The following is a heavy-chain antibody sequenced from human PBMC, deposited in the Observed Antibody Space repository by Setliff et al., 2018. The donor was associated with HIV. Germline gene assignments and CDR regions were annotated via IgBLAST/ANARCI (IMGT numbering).Heavy chain of an antibody. J-gene: IGHJ6*04. D-gene: IGHD2-15*01. CDR3: ARDSRDIVVVIAPEPEPYYYYGMDV. CDR1: GGTFSSYA. Sequence: GASVKVSCKASGGTFSSYAFTWVRQAPGQGLEWMGGITPIFGTANYAQKFKGRLTITADESTSTVYMELSSLRSEDTAVYYCARDSRDIVVVIAPEPEPYYYYGMDVWGEGTTVTVSS. V-gene: IGHV1-69*13. CDR2: ITPIFGTA.